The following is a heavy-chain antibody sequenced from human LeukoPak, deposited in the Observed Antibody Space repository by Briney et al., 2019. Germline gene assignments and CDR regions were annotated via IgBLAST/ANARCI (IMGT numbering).Heavy chain of an antibody. J-gene: IGHJ4*02. CDR2: IYPGDSDT. CDR1: GYSFITYW. V-gene: IGHV5-51*01. D-gene: IGHD6-13*01. CDR3: ARQELAAAGHFDY. Sequence: GESLKISCKGSGYSFITYWIGWVRQMPGKGLEWMGIIYPGDSDTRYSPSFQGQVTISADKSISTAYLQWSSLKASDTAMYYCARQELAAAGHFDYWGQGTLVTVSS.